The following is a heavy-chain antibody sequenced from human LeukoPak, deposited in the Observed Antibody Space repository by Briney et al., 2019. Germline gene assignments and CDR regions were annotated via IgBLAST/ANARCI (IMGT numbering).Heavy chain of an antibody. J-gene: IGHJ5*02. CDR2: INPSGDNT. V-gene: IGHV1-46*01. CDR3: ARDNSLRDTAWWFDP. D-gene: IGHD5-24*01. Sequence: ASVKVSCKASGYTFTNNFMHWVRQAAGQGLEWIGIINPSGDNTWYAQKFQGRVTMTRDMATSTDYLEVSNLRSEDTAVYYCARDNSLRDTAWWFDPWGQGTLVTVSS. CDR1: GYTFTNNF.